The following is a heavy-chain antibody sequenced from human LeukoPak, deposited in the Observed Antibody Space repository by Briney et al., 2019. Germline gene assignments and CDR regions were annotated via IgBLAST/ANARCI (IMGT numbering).Heavy chain of an antibody. CDR2: ISGSGGST. D-gene: IGHD2/OR15-2a*01. CDR1: GFIFSSYA. Sequence: PGGSLRLSCAASGFIFSSYAMSWVRQAPGKGLEWVSAISGSGGSTYYADSVKGRFTISRDNAKNSLYLQMNSLRAEDTAVYYCARDPSMRRVAPEDGHGGIWGQGTMVTVSS. V-gene: IGHV3-23*01. CDR3: ARDPSMRRVAPEDGHGGI. J-gene: IGHJ3*02.